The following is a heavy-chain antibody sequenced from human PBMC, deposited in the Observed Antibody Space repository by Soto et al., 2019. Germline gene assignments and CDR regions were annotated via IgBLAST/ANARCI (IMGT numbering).Heavy chain of an antibody. CDR2: INPNSGGT. V-gene: IGHV1-2*04. Sequence: QVQLVQSGAEVKKPGASVKVSCKASGYTFTGYYMHWVRQAPGQGLEWMGWINPNSGGTNYAQKFQGWVTMTRDTSISTAYIELSRLRSDDTAVYYCARDQYSGYDYDYYYYYGMDVWGQGTTVTVSS. CDR1: GYTFTGYY. D-gene: IGHD5-12*01. J-gene: IGHJ6*02. CDR3: ARDQYSGYDYDYYYYYGMDV.